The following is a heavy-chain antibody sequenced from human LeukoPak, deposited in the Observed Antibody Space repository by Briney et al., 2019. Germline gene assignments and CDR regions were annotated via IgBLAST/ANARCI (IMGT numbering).Heavy chain of an antibody. V-gene: IGHV4-59*01. CDR1: GGSMNYYY. CDR2: IYYSGST. D-gene: IGHD3-16*01. Sequence: PSETLSLTCTVSGGSMNYYYWSWIRQSPNKGLECIGYIYYSGSTNYNPSLKSRVTISVDTSKNQFSLKLSSVTAADTAVYYCARAGGFAGYMDVWGKGTTVTISS. CDR3: ARAGGFAGYMDV. J-gene: IGHJ6*03.